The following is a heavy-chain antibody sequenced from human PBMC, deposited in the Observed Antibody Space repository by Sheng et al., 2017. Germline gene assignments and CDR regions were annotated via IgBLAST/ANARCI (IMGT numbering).Heavy chain of an antibody. CDR3: AKDGTGNFLYYFDY. D-gene: IGHD4-4*01. J-gene: IGHJ4*02. V-gene: IGHV3-23*04. CDR2: ISSTGATT. Sequence: EAQLVESGGGLVQPGGSLRLSCAGSGFTFSTYAMSWVRQAPGKGLEWVSSISSTGATTYYADSVKGRFTISRDSSRSTLYLQMNSLRAEDTAVYFCAKDGTGNFLYYFDYWGQGSLVHRLL. CDR1: GFTFSTYA.